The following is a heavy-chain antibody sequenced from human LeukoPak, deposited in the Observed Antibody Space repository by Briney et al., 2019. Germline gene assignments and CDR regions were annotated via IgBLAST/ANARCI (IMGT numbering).Heavy chain of an antibody. CDR1: GGTFSSYA. CDR3: ARPQGGLYSGYDWSYYMDV. Sequence: SVKVSCKASGGTFSSYAISWVRQAPGQGLEWMGRIIPIFGTANYAQKFQGRVTITTDESTSTAYMELSSLRSEDTAVYYCARPQGGLYSGYDWSYYMDVWGKGTTVTVSS. CDR2: IIPIFGTA. D-gene: IGHD5-12*01. J-gene: IGHJ6*03. V-gene: IGHV1-69*05.